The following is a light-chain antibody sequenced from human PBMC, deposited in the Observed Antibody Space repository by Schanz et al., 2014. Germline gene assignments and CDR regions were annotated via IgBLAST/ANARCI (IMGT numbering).Light chain of an antibody. V-gene: IGKV3-15*01. CDR1: QTIGIT. Sequence: DIVMTQSPATLSVSPGEGATLSCRASQTIGITLAWYQQKPGQAPRLLISGASTRATGVPARFSGSGSGTDFTLTISSLQSEDFAVYFCQQYNDWPWTFGQGTKVEIK. CDR3: QQYNDWPWT. J-gene: IGKJ1*01. CDR2: GAS.